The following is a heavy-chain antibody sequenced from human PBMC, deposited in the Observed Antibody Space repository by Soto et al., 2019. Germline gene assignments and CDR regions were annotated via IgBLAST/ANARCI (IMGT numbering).Heavy chain of an antibody. V-gene: IGHV4-31*03. CDR3: ARDRGFLEWLNDY. Sequence: SETLSLTCTVSGGSISSGGYYWSWIRQHPGKGLEWIGYIYYSGSTYYNPSLKSRVTISVDTSKNQFSLKLSSVTAADTAVYYCARDRGFLEWLNDYWGQGTLVTVSS. CDR1: GGSISSGGYY. J-gene: IGHJ4*02. CDR2: IYYSGST. D-gene: IGHD3-3*01.